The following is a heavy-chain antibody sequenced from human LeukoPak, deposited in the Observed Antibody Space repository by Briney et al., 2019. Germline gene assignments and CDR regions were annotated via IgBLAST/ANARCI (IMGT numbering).Heavy chain of an antibody. CDR1: GFTFSSYA. J-gene: IGHJ3*02. V-gene: IGHV3-23*01. CDR3: AATYSDAFDI. CDR2: LSGSGGST. Sequence: GGSLRLSCAASGFTFSSYAMSWVRQAPGKGLEWVSALSGSGGSTYYADSVKGRFTISRDNSKNTLYLQMNSLWAEDTAVYYCAATYSDAFDIWGQGTMVTVSS. D-gene: IGHD2-21*01.